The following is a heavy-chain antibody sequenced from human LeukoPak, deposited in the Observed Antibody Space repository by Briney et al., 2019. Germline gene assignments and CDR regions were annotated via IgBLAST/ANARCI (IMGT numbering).Heavy chain of an antibody. CDR1: GESFSGYY. CDR3: VRGRRGGSPLPYYYYYMDV. V-gene: IGHV4-34*01. D-gene: IGHD3-10*01. CDR2: ITHTGST. Sequence: PSETLSLTCAVYGESFSGYYWSWIRQPPGKGLEWIGEITHTGSTNYNPSPKSRRTISVDTSKTQFSLKLTSVTAADTAVYYCVRGRRGGSPLPYYYYYMDVWGKGTTVTVSS. J-gene: IGHJ6*03.